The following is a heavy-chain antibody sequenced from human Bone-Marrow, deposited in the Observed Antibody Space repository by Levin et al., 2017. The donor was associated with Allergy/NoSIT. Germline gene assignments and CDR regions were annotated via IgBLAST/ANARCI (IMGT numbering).Heavy chain of an antibody. D-gene: IGHD3-22*01. V-gene: IGHV3-11*01. J-gene: IGHJ4*02. CDR3: ARGPRPNYYESSGYYYVDY. CDR1: GFIFSDYY. CDR2: TSSSGNTI. Sequence: GGSLRLSCAASGFIFSDYYISWIRQAPSKGLEWISYTSSSGNTIFYADSLKGRFTISRDNAKNSLSLQMNSLRAEDTALYYCARGPRPNYYESSGYYYVDYWGQGTLVTVSS.